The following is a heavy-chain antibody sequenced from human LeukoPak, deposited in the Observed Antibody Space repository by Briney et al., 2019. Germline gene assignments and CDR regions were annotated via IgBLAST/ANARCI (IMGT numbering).Heavy chain of an antibody. J-gene: IGHJ4*02. V-gene: IGHV1-18*01. CDR3: ERGSRDYYDSSGYRFDY. CDR1: GYTFTSYG. D-gene: IGHD3-22*01. Sequence: ASVKLSCKASGYTFTSYGISWVPQAPGQGLEGMGWISSYNGNTIYAQQLQGRESITTDTSTSTAYMELRSLRSDDTAVYYCERGSRDYYDSSGYRFDYWGQGTLVTVSS. CDR2: ISSYNGNT.